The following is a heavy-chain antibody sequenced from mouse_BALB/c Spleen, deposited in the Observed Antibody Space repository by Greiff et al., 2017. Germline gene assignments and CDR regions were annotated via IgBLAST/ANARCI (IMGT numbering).Heavy chain of an antibody. V-gene: IGHV2-9*02. CDR3: ARAAVVANYAMDY. D-gene: IGHD1-1*01. Sequence: VNVVESGPGLVAPSQSLSITCTVSGFSLTSYGVHWVRQPPGKGLEWLGVIWAGGSTNYNSALMSRLSISKDNSKSQVFLKMNSLQTDDTAMYYCARAAVVANYAMDYWGQGTSVTVSS. J-gene: IGHJ4*01. CDR2: IWAGGST. CDR1: GFSLTSYG.